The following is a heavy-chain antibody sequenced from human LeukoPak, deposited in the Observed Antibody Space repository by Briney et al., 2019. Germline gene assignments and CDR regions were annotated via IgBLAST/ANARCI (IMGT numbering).Heavy chain of an antibody. CDR2: ISAYNGNT. D-gene: IGHD3-10*01. CDR3: ASVNRMVRGVINYYYGMDV. CDR1: GYTFTSYG. V-gene: IGHV1-18*01. J-gene: IGHJ6*02. Sequence: ASVKVSCKASGYTFTSYGISGVRQAPGQGLEWMGWISAYNGNTNYAQKLQGRVTMTTDTSTSTAYMELRSLRSDDTAVYYCASVNRMVRGVINYYYGMDVWGQGTTVTVSS.